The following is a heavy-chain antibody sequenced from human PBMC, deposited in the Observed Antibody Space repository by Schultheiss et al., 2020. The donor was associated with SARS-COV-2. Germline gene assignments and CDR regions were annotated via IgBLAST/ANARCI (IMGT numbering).Heavy chain of an antibody. CDR3: VLPYYYDSSGYYR. Sequence: GESLKISCAASGFTFSSYAMSWVRQAPGKGLEWVSAISGSGGSTYYADSVKGRFTISRDNSKNTLYLQMNSLRAEDTAVYYCVLPYYYDSSGYYRWGQGTLVTVSS. V-gene: IGHV3-23*01. J-gene: IGHJ5*02. CDR1: GFTFSSYA. D-gene: IGHD3-22*01. CDR2: ISGSGGST.